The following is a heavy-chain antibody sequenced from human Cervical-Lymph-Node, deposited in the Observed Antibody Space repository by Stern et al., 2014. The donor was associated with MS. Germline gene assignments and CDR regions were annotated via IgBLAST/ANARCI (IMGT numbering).Heavy chain of an antibody. CDR3: AKYAQSFDS. CDR1: GFTFKSYT. D-gene: IGHD2-2*01. Sequence: VQLVESGGGVVQPGRSLRLSCAASGFTFKSYTMQWVRQAPGQVLEWVAVVIYNGTNKYSADSVKGRFTISRDNSKNTLFLQMNSLRPEDAAVYYCAKYAQSFDSWGQGTLVTVSS. CDR2: VIYNGTNK. J-gene: IGHJ4*02. V-gene: IGHV3-30*14.